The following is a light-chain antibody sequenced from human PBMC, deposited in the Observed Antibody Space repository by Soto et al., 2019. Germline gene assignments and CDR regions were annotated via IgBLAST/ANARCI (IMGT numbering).Light chain of an antibody. CDR1: QGISSA. CDR3: QQFNSYPYT. J-gene: IGKJ2*01. Sequence: AIQLTQSPSSLSASVGDRVTITCRASQGISSALAWYQQRAGKAPKLLIFDASTLESGVPSRFGGSGSGTDFTLSISSLKPEDFATYYFQQFNSYPYTFGQGTNLDIK. V-gene: IGKV1-13*02. CDR2: DAS.